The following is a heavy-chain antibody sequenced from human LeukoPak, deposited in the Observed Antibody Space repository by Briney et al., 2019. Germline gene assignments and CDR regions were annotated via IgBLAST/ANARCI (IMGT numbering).Heavy chain of an antibody. CDR1: GFTFRSYW. CDR2: INQDGSEK. V-gene: IGHV3-7*01. Sequence: GGSLRLSCAASGFTFRSYWMSWVRQAPGKGLEWVAIINQDGSEKYYVDSVKGRFTISRDSAESSLYLQMSSLRAEDTAVYYCARLLSQQYSVWSGSYKTYYYYYMDVWGKGTTVTVSS. CDR3: ARLLSQQYSVWSGSYKTYYYYYMDV. D-gene: IGHD3-3*01. J-gene: IGHJ6*03.